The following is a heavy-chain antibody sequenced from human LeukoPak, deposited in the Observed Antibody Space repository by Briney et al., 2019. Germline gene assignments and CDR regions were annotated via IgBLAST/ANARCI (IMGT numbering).Heavy chain of an antibody. CDR1: GGSISSYY. J-gene: IGHJ6*03. CDR3: ARGPGYSYGYYYYYMDV. D-gene: IGHD5-18*01. V-gene: IGHV4-59*01. Sequence: PSETLSLTCTVSGGSISSYYWSWIRQPPGKGLEWIGYIYYSGSTNYNPSLKSRVTISVDTSKNQFSPKLSSVTAADTAVYYCARGPGYSYGYYYYYMDVWGKGTTVTVSS. CDR2: IYYSGST.